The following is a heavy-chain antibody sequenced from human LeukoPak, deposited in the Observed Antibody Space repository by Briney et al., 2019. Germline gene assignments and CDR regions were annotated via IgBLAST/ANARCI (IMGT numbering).Heavy chain of an antibody. V-gene: IGHV3-23*01. CDR1: GFTFSSYA. J-gene: IGHJ4*02. Sequence: PGGSLRLSCAASGFTFSSYAMSWVRQAPGKGLEWVSVISGSGGNTYYADSVKGRFTISRDNAKNSLYLQMNSLRAEDTAIYYCTRVGYIDEGIDYWGQGTLVTVSS. D-gene: IGHD5-24*01. CDR2: ISGSGGNT. CDR3: TRVGYIDEGIDY.